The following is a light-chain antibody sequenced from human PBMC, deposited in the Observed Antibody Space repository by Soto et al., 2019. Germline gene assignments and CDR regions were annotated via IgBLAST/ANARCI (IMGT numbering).Light chain of an antibody. CDR3: QQYYSLPLT. CDR2: WAS. V-gene: IGKV4-1*01. CDR1: QSVFYSSNNKNY. Sequence: DIVMTQSPESLAVSLGERATINCKSSQSVFYSSNNKNYLTWYQQKPGQPPKLLIHWASTQESGVPDRFSGSGSETDFTLTISSLQAEDVAVYYCQQYYSLPLTFGGGTKVEIK. J-gene: IGKJ4*01.